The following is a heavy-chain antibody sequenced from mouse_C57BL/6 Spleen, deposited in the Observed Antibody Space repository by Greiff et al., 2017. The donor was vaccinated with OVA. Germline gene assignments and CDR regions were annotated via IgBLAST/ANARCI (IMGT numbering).Heavy chain of an antibody. CDR1: GFTFSDYG. Sequence: EVQLVESGGGLVKPGGSLKLSCAASGFTFSDYGMHWVRQAPEKGLEWVAYISSGSSTIYYADTVKGRFTISRDNAKNTQFLQMTSLRSEDTAMYYCANYYDYDDGAMDDWGQGTSVTVSS. J-gene: IGHJ4*01. CDR3: ANYYDYDDGAMDD. CDR2: ISSGSSTI. V-gene: IGHV5-17*01. D-gene: IGHD2-4*01.